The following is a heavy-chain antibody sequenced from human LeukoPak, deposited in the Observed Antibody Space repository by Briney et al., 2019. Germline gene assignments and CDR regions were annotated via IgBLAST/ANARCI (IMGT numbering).Heavy chain of an antibody. J-gene: IGHJ5*02. CDR3: AILEGIVVVVAGTGFDP. CDR2: ISSRSSYI. D-gene: IGHD2-15*01. V-gene: IGHV3-21*01. CDR1: GFTSSSYS. Sequence: GRSLRLSCAPSGFTSSSYSMNWVRQAPGKGLEWVSSISSRSSYIYYADSVKSRFTISRDNAKNSLYLQMNSLGAEDTAVYYCAILEGIVVVVAGTGFDPWGQGTLVTVSS.